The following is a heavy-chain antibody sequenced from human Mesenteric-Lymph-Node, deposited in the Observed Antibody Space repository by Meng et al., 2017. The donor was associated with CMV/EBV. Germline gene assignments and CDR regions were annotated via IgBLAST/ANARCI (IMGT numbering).Heavy chain of an antibody. D-gene: IGHD2-2*01. J-gene: IGHJ4*02. Sequence: GGSLRLSCKGSEYTFTNYWIAWVRQMPGKGLEWMGIIYPGDSDTRYSPSFQGQVTISADKSISTGYLQWSSLKAPDTAMYYCAASSSTRAALDYWGQGTLVTVSS. CDR1: EYTFTNYW. V-gene: IGHV5-51*01. CDR3: AASSSTRAALDY. CDR2: IYPGDSDT.